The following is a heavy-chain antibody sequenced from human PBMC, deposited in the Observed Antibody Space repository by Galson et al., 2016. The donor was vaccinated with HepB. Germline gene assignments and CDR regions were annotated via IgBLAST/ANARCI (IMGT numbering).Heavy chain of an antibody. V-gene: IGHV1-3*01. CDR3: ARGRSGSHYYDGSAYYYTLDY. D-gene: IGHD3-22*01. Sequence: SVKVSCKASGYIFHNYAMHWVRQAPGQRLEWMGWINAGHGNTKYSQKFQGRVTITRDTSASTAYMNLTSLTSEDTAVYYGARGRSGSHYYDGSAYYYTLDYWGQGTLVTVSS. J-gene: IGHJ4*02. CDR2: INAGHGNT. CDR1: GYIFHNYA.